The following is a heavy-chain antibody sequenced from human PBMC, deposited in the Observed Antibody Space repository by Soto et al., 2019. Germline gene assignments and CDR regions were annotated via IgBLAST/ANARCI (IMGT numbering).Heavy chain of an antibody. Sequence: GGSLRLSCAASGFTFSSYGMHWVRQAPGKGLEWVAVISYDGSNKYYADSVKGRFTISRDNSKNTLYLQMNSLRAEDTAVYYCAKATGDRGDAFDIWGQGTMVTVSS. D-gene: IGHD7-27*01. CDR3: AKATGDRGDAFDI. J-gene: IGHJ3*02. CDR1: GFTFSSYG. CDR2: ISYDGSNK. V-gene: IGHV3-30*18.